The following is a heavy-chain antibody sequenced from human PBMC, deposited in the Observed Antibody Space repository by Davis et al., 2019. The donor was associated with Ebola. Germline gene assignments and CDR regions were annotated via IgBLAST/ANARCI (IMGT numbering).Heavy chain of an antibody. CDR1: GGSFSGYY. V-gene: IGHV4-34*01. Sequence: MPGGSLRLSCAVYGGSFSGYYWSWIRQLPGKGLEWIGEINHSGSTNYNPSLNSRVTMSVDTTNNQFFLKLSSVTAADTAVYYCARGIRDGAGDWFDPWGQGTLVTVSS. J-gene: IGHJ5*02. D-gene: IGHD3-10*01. CDR3: ARGIRDGAGDWFDP. CDR2: INHSGST.